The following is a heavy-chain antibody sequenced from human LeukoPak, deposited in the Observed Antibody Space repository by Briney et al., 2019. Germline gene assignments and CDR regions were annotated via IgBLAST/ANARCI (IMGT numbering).Heavy chain of an antibody. CDR1: SCSVSSESDY. J-gene: IGHJ4*02. CDR2: IYHTGRI. V-gene: IGHV4-61*01. Sequence: PSETLSLTCTVSSCSVSSESDYWGRIRQPPGKGLEWIGNIYHTGRIDNNPSLKSRFTMSLDTSKHQFSLKLPSVTAAATAVYFCARVLPVPGTPFDYWGQGPLVTVSS. D-gene: IGHD6-19*01. CDR3: ARVLPVPGTPFDY.